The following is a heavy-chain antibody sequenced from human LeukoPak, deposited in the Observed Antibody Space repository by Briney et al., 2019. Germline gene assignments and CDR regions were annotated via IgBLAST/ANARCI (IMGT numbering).Heavy chain of an antibody. V-gene: IGHV4-59*13. J-gene: IGHJ3*02. D-gene: IGHD1-26*01. CDR1: GDSISNSY. CDR3: ARESVYSGRYYAFDI. CDR2: IYYSGST. Sequence: SETLSLTCNVSGDSISNSYWSWIRQPPGKGLEWIGYIYYSGSTSYNPSLKSRVSISVDMSKNQLSLKLSSVTAADTAVYYCARESVYSGRYYAFDIWGQGTMVTVSS.